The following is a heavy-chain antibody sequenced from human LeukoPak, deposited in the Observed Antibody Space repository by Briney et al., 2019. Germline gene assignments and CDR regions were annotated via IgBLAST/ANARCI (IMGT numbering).Heavy chain of an antibody. CDR1: GFTFSSYG. CDR2: IWYDGSNK. V-gene: IGHV3-33*01. Sequence: PGRSLRLSCAASGFTFSSYGMHWVRQAPGKGLEWVAVIWYDGSNKYYADSVKGRFTISRDNSKNTLYLQMNSLRAEDTAVYYCARDHSSSWAYYHYGMDVWGQGTTVTVSS. CDR3: ARDHSSSWAYYHYGMDV. D-gene: IGHD6-13*01. J-gene: IGHJ6*02.